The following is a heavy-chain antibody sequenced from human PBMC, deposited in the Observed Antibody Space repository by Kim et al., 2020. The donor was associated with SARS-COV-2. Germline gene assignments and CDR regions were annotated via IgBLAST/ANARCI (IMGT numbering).Heavy chain of an antibody. J-gene: IGHJ4*02. CDR3: AKGGSGWSFFD. CDR2: ISYDASHK. Sequence: GGSLRLSCAASGFTFSSSGMHWVRQSPGRGLEWVAVISYDASHKYYADSVRGRFTISRDNSKNTLCLEMNSLRAEDTAMYHCAKGGSGWSFFDWGQGTLV. D-gene: IGHD6-19*01. V-gene: IGHV3-30*18. CDR1: GFTFSSSG.